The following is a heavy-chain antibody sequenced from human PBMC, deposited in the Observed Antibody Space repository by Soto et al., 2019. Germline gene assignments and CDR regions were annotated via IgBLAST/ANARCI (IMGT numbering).Heavy chain of an antibody. CDR3: GRGRVVPAATATYYFDY. CDR2: ISSSSSTI. J-gene: IGHJ4*02. Sequence: EVQLVESGGGLVQPGGSLRLSCAASGFTFSSYSMNWVRQAPGKGLEWVSYISSSSSTIYYADSVKGRFTISRDNAKNSLYLQMNSLRAEDTAVYYCGRGRVVPAATATYYFDYWGQGTLVTVSS. V-gene: IGHV3-48*01. CDR1: GFTFSSYS. D-gene: IGHD2-2*01.